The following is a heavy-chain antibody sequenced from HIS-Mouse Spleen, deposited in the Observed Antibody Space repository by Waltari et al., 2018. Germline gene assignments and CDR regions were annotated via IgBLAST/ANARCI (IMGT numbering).Heavy chain of an antibody. CDR1: GYTFTSYG. Sequence: QVQLVPSGAEVKKPGAAVTVSCKASGYTFTSYGISSVRQPPGQGPEWMGWVSAYNGNTNYAQKLQGRVTMTTDTSKSTAYMELRSLRSDDTAVYYCARLNSPVGAMAFDIWGQGTMVTVSS. D-gene: IGHD1-26*01. CDR2: VSAYNGNT. CDR3: ARLNSPVGAMAFDI. V-gene: IGHV1-18*01. J-gene: IGHJ3*02.